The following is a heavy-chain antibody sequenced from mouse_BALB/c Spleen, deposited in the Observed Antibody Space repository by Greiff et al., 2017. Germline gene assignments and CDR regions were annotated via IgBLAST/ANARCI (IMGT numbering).Heavy chain of an antibody. CDR1: GYTFTDYA. V-gene: IGHV1S137*01. J-gene: IGHJ4*01. D-gene: IGHD2-1*01. CDR2: ISTYYGDA. CDR3: ARFEDGNTLGYYAMDY. Sequence: QVQLKESGAELVRPGVSVKISCKGSGYTFTDYAMHWVKQSHAKSLEWIGVISTYYGDASYNQKFKGKATMTVDKSSSTAYMELARLTSEDSAIYYCARFEDGNTLGYYAMDYWGQGTSVTVSS.